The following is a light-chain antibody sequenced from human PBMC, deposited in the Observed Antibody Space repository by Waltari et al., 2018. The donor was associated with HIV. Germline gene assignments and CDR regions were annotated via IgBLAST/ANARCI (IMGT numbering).Light chain of an antibody. J-gene: IGKJ4*01. V-gene: IGKV3-11*01. CDR3: QQRTNWPQNT. Sequence: EIVLTQSPATLSLSPGERATLSCRASQSVCTFLAWYQQKPGQAPRLLIFDASNRATGIPARFSGSGSGTDFTLTISSLEPEDFALYYCQQRTNWPQNTFGGGTKVEIK. CDR1: QSVCTF. CDR2: DAS.